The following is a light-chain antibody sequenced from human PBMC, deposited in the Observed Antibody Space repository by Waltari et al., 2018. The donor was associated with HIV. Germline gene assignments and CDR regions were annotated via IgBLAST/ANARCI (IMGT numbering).Light chain of an antibody. CDR3: CSYMSGSTLV. V-gene: IGLV2-14*02. CDR2: DAN. J-gene: IGLJ3*02. CDR1: RSNGGGSHL. Sequence: QSALTQPASVSGSPCQSVTISCTGTRSNGGGSHLVSLYPQHPDKAPKLVILDANTRPSGIPFRFSASKSGNTASLTISGLQPEDEADYYCCSYMSGSTLVFGGGTKVIV.